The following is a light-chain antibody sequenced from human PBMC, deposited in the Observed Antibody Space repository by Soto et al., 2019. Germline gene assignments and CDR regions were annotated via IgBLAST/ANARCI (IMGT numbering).Light chain of an antibody. CDR2: DVS. CDR1: SSDVGGYNY. J-gene: IGLJ1*01. CDR3: SSYTSSSTLYV. V-gene: IGLV2-14*01. Sequence: QSVLTQPASVSGSPGHSITISCTGTSSDVGGYNYVSWYQQHPSKAPKLMIYDVSNRPSGVSNRFSGSKSGNTASLTISGLQAEDEADYYCSSYTSSSTLYVFGTGTKVTVL.